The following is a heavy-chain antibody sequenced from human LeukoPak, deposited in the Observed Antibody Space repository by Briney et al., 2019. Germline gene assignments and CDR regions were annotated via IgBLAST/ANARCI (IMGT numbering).Heavy chain of an antibody. Sequence: SETLSLTCTVSGGSISSGDYYWSWIRQPPGKGLEWIGYIYYSGSTYYNPSLKSRVTISVDTSKNQFSLKLSSVTAADTAVYYCARAEWELPAVFDYWGQGTLVTVSS. CDR1: GGSISSGDYY. CDR2: IYYSGST. V-gene: IGHV4-30-4*01. J-gene: IGHJ4*02. CDR3: ARAEWELPAVFDY. D-gene: IGHD1-26*01.